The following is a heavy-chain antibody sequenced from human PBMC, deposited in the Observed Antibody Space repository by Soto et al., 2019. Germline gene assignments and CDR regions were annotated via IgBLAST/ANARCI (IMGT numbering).Heavy chain of an antibody. CDR3: ARADGHLDY. CDR1: GFTFSDHY. V-gene: IGHV3-72*01. J-gene: IGHJ4*02. Sequence: GGSLRLSCAASGFTFSDHYMDWVRQAPGKGLEWVGRTRNKANSYTTEYAASVKGRFTISRDDSKNSLYLQMNSLKTEDTAVYYCARADGHLDYWGQGTLVTVSS. CDR2: TRNKANSYTT.